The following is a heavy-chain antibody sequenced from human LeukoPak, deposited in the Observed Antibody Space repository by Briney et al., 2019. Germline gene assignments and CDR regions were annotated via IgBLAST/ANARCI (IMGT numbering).Heavy chain of an antibody. CDR2: IYYSGST. V-gene: IGHV4-59*01. CDR3: ARDRLAATRFDP. Sequence: SETLSLTCTVSGGSISSYSWSWIRQPPGKGLEWIGYIYYSGSTNYNPSLKSRVTISVDTSKNQFSLKLSSVIAADTAVYYCARDRLAATRFDPWGRGTLVTVSS. J-gene: IGHJ2*01. D-gene: IGHD2-15*01. CDR1: GGSISSYS.